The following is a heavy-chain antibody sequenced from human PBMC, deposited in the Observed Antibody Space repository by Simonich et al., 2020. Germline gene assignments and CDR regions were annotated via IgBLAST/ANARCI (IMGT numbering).Heavy chain of an antibody. D-gene: IGHD1-26*01. J-gene: IGHJ6*02. V-gene: IGHV4-59*08. Sequence: QVQLQESGPGLVKPSETLSLTCTVSGGSISSYYWSWIRQPPGKGLEWIGDIYYSGSTNYTPSLKSRVTRSVDTSKNQFSLKLSSVTAADTAVYYCARSLGYYYYYYGMDVWGQGTTVTVSS. CDR3: ARSLGYYYYYYGMDV. CDR2: IYYSGST. CDR1: GGSISSYY.